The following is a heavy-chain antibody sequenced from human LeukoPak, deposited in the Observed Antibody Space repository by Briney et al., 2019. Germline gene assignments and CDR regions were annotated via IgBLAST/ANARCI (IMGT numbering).Heavy chain of an antibody. D-gene: IGHD3-9*01. CDR2: INGDGRDK. CDR3: ARGVDSAIDW. CDR1: GFTFSSYW. Sequence: QLGGSLRLSCAASGFTFSSYWMNWVRQAPGKGLEWVANINGDGRDKYYVGSVRGRFTISRDNADNALYLQMNSLRGDDTALYYCARGVDSAIDWWGQGTLVTVSS. V-gene: IGHV3-7*01. J-gene: IGHJ4*02.